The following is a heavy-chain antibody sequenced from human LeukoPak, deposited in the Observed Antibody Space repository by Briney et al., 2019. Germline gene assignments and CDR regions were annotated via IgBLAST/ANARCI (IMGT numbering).Heavy chain of an antibody. J-gene: IGHJ4*02. CDR3: ARAMSIAAAGDFDY. D-gene: IGHD6-13*01. Sequence: SVKVSCKASGGTFSSYTISWVRQAPGQGLEWMGGIIPIFGTANYAQKFQGRVTITTDESTSTAYMELSSLRSEDTAVYYCARAMSIAAAGDFDYWGQGTLVTVSS. CDR1: GGTFSSYT. V-gene: IGHV1-69*05. CDR2: IIPIFGTA.